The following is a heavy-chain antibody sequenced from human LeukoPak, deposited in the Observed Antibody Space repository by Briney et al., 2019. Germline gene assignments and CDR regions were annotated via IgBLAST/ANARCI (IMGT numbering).Heavy chain of an antibody. CDR1: GGSISSYY. CDR2: IYYSGST. J-gene: IGHJ3*02. V-gene: IGHV4-59*01. Sequence: SETLSLTCTVSGGSISSYYWSWIRQPPGKGLEWIGYIYYSGSTNYNPSLKSRVTISVDTSKNQFSLKLSSVTAADTAVYYCARGVSARGAFDIWGRGTMVTVSS. D-gene: IGHD6-6*01. CDR3: ARGVSARGAFDI.